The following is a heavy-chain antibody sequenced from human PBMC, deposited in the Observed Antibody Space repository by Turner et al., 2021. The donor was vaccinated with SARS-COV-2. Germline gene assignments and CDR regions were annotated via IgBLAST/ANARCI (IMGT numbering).Heavy chain of an antibody. D-gene: IGHD3-22*01. CDR1: GFTFSSYS. CDR2: ISSSNNYI. J-gene: IGHJ4*02. V-gene: IGHV3-21*01. CDR3: ARWAYYDSSGYYPSHFDY. Sequence: EVQLVESGGVLVKPGGSLRLSCAASGFTFSSYSMNWVRQAPGKGLEWVSSISSSNNYIYYADSVKGRFTIYRDNAKNSLYLQMNSLRAEDTAVYYCARWAYYDSSGYYPSHFDYWGQGTLVTVSS.